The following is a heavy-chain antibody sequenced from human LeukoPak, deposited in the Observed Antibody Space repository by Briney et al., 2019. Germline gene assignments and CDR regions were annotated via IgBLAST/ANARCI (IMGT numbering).Heavy chain of an antibody. CDR2: INPNSGGT. J-gene: IGHJ6*01. V-gene: IGHV1-2*02. CDR3: ARRAFMSLFGGVPTPSVWMDV. D-gene: IGHD3-16*01. Sequence: ASGKVSCTASGYTFTRYYMHWGRQAPGQGLEWMGWINPNSGGTNNGPKFQGRATMARETSSSTAFMEMSALRPDEPVVYYCARRAFMSLFGGVPTPSVWMDVGGRPTTVTLP. CDR1: GYTFTRYY.